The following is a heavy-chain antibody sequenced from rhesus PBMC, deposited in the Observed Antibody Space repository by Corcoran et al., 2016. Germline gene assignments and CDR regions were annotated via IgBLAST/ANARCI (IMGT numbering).Heavy chain of an antibody. CDR3: ARGTYYFDY. CDR2: IVTLVGVP. V-gene: IGHV1S10*01. CDR1: GFTFGSYA. J-gene: IGHJ4*01. Sequence: QVQLVQSGAEVKKPGASVKVSCKASGFTFGSYAISWVRQAPGQGLEGRGGIVTLVGVPNYAQKFQGRVTITADTSTSTAYMELSSLRSEYTAVYYCARGTYYFDYWGQGVLVTVSS.